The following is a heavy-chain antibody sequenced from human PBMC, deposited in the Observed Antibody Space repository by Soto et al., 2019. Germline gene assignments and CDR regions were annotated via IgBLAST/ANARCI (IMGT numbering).Heavy chain of an antibody. V-gene: IGHV3-33*01. D-gene: IGHD6-13*01. CDR2: IWYDGSNK. Sequence: QVQLVESGGGVVQPGRSLRLSCAASRFTFSSYGMHWVRQAPGKGLEWVAVIWYDGSNKYYADSVKGRFTISRDNSKNTLYLQMNSLRAEGTAVYYCARDPAAAPPVGYFQHWGQGTLVTVSS. CDR1: RFTFSSYG. CDR3: ARDPAAAPPVGYFQH. J-gene: IGHJ1*01.